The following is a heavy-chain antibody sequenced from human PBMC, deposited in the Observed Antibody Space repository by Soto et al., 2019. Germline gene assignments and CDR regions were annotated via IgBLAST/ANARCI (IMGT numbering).Heavy chain of an antibody. Sequence: GESLKISCKGSGYSFSNFWIGWVRQMPGRGLEWMGIIFPSDSQVKYTPSFQGHVTISADTSITTAYLQWGTLEASDSAIYYCARHSAGNAYYYLDGYFDSWGQGTPVTVSS. CDR3: ARHSAGNAYYYLDGYFDS. D-gene: IGHD3-22*01. V-gene: IGHV5-51*01. J-gene: IGHJ4*02. CDR2: IFPSDSQV. CDR1: GYSFSNFW.